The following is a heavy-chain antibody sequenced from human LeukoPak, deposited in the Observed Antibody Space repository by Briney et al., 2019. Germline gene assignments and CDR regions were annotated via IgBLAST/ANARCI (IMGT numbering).Heavy chain of an antibody. CDR1: GYTFTNYD. J-gene: IGHJ3*02. CDR3: ARGRTYDSSGYSSAFDI. Sequence: ASVKVSCKASGYTFTNYDINWVRQATGQGLEWMGWMDPNSGNTAYAQKFQGRVTMTRDTSISTAYMELSSLRSEDTAVYYCARGRTYDSSGYSSAFDIWGQGTMVTVSS. D-gene: IGHD3-22*01. V-gene: IGHV1-8*01. CDR2: MDPNSGNT.